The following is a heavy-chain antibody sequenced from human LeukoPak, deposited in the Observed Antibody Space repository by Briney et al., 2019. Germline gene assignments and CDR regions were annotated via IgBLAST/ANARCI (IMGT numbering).Heavy chain of an antibody. V-gene: IGHV1-18*01. Sequence: ASVEVSCKASGFIFTSYGITWVRQAPGQGLEWMGWISANNGNTNYVQKFQGRVTMTTDTSTTTAYMELRSLRSDDTAVYYCARDVTPMIPGDAFDIWGQGTMVTVSS. CDR1: GFIFTSYG. CDR3: ARDVTPMIPGDAFDI. J-gene: IGHJ3*02. D-gene: IGHD3-22*01. CDR2: ISANNGNT.